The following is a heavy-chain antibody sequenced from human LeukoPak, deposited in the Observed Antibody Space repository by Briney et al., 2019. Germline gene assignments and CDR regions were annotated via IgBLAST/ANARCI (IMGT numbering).Heavy chain of an antibody. V-gene: IGHV3-48*03. CDR2: ISSRTATTI. Sequence: GGSLRLSCAASGFTFSSYEMNWVRQAPGKGLEWVSSISSRTATTIYYADSVKGRFTISRDNAENSLYLQMNSLRAEDTAVYYCAELGITMIGGVWGKGTTVTISS. D-gene: IGHD3-10*02. CDR1: GFTFSSYE. J-gene: IGHJ6*04. CDR3: AELGITMIGGV.